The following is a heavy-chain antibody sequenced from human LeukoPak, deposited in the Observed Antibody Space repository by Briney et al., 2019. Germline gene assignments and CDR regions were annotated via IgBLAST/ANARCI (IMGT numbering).Heavy chain of an antibody. CDR1: GFTFSSYA. CDR2: ISSNGGST. J-gene: IGHJ4*02. CDR3: VKDSDSLTVTTPVFDY. Sequence: PGGSLRLSCSASGFTFSSYAMHWVRQAPGKGLEYVSAISSNGGSTYYADSVKGRFTISRDNSKNTLYLQMSSLRAEDTAVYYCVKDSDSLTVTTPVFDYWGQGTLVTVSS. V-gene: IGHV3-64D*06. D-gene: IGHD4-17*01.